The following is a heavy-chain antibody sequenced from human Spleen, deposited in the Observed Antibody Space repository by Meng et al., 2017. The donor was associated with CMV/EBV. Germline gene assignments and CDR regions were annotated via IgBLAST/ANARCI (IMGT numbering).Heavy chain of an antibody. Sequence: GGSLRLSCTASGFTLNSYSMNWVRQTPGKGLEWMASISSTSNYIYYADSVKGRFTISRDNARNSLFLQMNSLRADDTAVYYCARALYMRSRVAATGFDCWGQGTLVTVSS. V-gene: IGHV3-21*01. CDR2: ISSTSNYI. CDR1: GFTLNSYS. J-gene: IGHJ4*02. D-gene: IGHD6-13*01. CDR3: ARALYMRSRVAATGFDC.